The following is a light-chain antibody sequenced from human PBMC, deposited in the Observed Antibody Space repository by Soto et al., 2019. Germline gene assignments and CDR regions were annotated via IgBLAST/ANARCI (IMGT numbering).Light chain of an antibody. V-gene: IGKV3-20*01. CDR2: GAS. CDR3: QQYVTSPRT. J-gene: IGKJ1*01. CDR1: QSLRRTY. Sequence: EVVLTQFPDTLSVSPGETATLSCRASQSLRRTYVAWYQHKPGQAPRLLIYGASFRATVISDRFSGRGSGTDFTLSISRLEPEDSAVYYCQQYVTSPRTFGLGTKVEIK.